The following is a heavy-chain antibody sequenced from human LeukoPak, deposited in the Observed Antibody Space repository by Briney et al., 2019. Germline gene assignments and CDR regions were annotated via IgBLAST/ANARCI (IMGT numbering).Heavy chain of an antibody. Sequence: GGSLRLSCAASGFTFSSHSMNWVRQAPGKGLEWVSYISSSSSTIYYADSVKGRFTISRDNAKNSLYPQMNSLRAEDTAVYYCARGAYYYEDWGQGTLVTVSS. J-gene: IGHJ4*02. CDR1: GFTFSSHS. CDR2: ISSSSSTI. V-gene: IGHV3-48*01. CDR3: ARGAYYYED. D-gene: IGHD3-22*01.